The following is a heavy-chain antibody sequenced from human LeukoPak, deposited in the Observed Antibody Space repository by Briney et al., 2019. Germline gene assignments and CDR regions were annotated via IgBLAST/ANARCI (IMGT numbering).Heavy chain of an antibody. D-gene: IGHD2-15*01. J-gene: IGHJ4*02. CDR2: ISGGGGST. CDR3: CSDISCLH. Sequence: PGGSLRLSCAASGFTFSTYAMSWVRQAPGKGLEWVSVISGGGGSTYYADSVKGRFTISRDNSKNTLYLQMSSLRADDTAVYYCCSDISCLHWGQGTLVTVSS. CDR1: GFTFSTYA. V-gene: IGHV3-23*01.